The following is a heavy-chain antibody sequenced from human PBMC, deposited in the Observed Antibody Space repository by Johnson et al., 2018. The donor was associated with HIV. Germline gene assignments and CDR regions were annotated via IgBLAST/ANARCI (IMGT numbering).Heavy chain of an antibody. CDR2: IKEDGSEK. J-gene: IGHJ3*02. CDR3: ALGGSWYAFDI. CDR1: GFTFRSYW. D-gene: IGHD2-15*01. Sequence: EVQLVESGGHLVQPGGSLRLSCAASGFTFRSYWMSWVRQAPGKGLEWVANIKEDGSEKYYVDSVKGRFTISRDNSKNTLYLQMNSLRAGDTAVYYCALGGSWYAFDIWGQGTMVTVSS. V-gene: IGHV3-7*02.